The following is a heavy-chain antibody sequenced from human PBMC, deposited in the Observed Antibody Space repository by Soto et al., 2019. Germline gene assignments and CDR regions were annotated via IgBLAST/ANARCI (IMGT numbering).Heavy chain of an antibody. Sequence: QVQLVQSGAEVKKPGASVKVSCKASGYTFTNYAMHWVRQAPGQRLEWMGWINADYGNTKYSQKFQGRVTITRETPASTAYMGLRSLRSEDTAVYYWARVFNHWWFDPWGQGTLVTVSS. CDR2: INADYGNT. J-gene: IGHJ5*02. CDR3: ARVFNHWWFDP. D-gene: IGHD1-1*01. V-gene: IGHV1-3*01. CDR1: GYTFTNYA.